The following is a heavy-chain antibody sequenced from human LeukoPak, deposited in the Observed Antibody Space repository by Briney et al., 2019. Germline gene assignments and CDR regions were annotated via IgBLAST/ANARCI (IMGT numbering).Heavy chain of an antibody. D-gene: IGHD5-12*01. CDR3: ARGVYNIVATRGRAYFDY. CDR2: INHSGST. V-gene: IGHV4-34*01. J-gene: IGHJ4*02. Sequence: SETLSLTCAVYGGSFSGYYWSWIRQPPEKGLEWIGEINHSGSTNYNPSLKSRVTTSVDTSKNQFSLKLSSVTAADTAVYYCARGVYNIVATRGRAYFDYWGQGTLVTVSS. CDR1: GGSFSGYY.